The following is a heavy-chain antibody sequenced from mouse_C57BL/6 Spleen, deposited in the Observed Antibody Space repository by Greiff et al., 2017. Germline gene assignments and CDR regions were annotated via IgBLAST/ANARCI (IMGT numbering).Heavy chain of an antibody. V-gene: IGHV1-81*01. Sequence: LVESGAELARPGASVKLSCKASGYTFTSYGISWVKQRTGQGLEWIGEIYPRSGNTYYNEKFKGKATLTADKSSSTAYMELRSLTSEDSAVYFCARSYYGSSDYWGQGTTLTVSS. CDR1: GYTFTSYG. CDR3: ARSYYGSSDY. D-gene: IGHD1-1*01. CDR2: IYPRSGNT. J-gene: IGHJ2*01.